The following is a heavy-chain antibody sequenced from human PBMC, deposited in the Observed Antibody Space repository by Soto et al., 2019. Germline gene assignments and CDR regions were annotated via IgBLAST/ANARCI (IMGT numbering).Heavy chain of an antibody. J-gene: IGHJ6*02. V-gene: IGHV1-69*12. CDR2: IIPVFGTP. CDR3: ARGDATKIVVTTYYAMDV. Sequence: QVQLVQSGAEVKKPGSSVKVSCKASGGSLSNYGISWVRQAPGQGLEWMGAIIPVFGTPNYAQKFQDRVTXXAHXSTTTVYMEVRSLTSEDTAVYYCARGDATKIVVTTYYAMDVWGQGTTVTVSS. CDR1: GGSLSNYG. D-gene: IGHD3-22*01.